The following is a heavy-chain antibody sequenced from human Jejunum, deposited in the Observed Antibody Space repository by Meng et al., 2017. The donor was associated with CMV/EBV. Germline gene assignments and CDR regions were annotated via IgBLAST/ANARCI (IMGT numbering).Heavy chain of an antibody. CDR2: TRYDGGNT. CDR3: ARDPGAYDFWSGPSYYTYGMDV. D-gene: IGHD3-3*01. Sequence: HWVRQAPGKGLEWVAFTRYDGGNTYYADSVKGRFTVSRDNSKNTLYLQMNSLRVEDTAVYYCARDPGAYDFWSGPSYYTYGMDVWGQGTTVTVSS. V-gene: IGHV3-30*02. J-gene: IGHJ6*02.